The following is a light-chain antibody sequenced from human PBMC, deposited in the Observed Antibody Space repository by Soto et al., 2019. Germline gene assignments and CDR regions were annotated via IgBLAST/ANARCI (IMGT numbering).Light chain of an antibody. J-gene: IGKJ1*01. CDR2: LGS. V-gene: IGKV2-28*01. Sequence: IVLNQYPLSLPVTPGEQAYISCRSSQSLLHSNGYNYLDWYLQKPGQSPQLLIYLGSNRASGVPDRFSGSGSGTDFTLKISRVEAEDVGVYYCMQPLQSWTFGQGTKVDIK. CDR1: QSLLHSNGYNY. CDR3: MQPLQSWT.